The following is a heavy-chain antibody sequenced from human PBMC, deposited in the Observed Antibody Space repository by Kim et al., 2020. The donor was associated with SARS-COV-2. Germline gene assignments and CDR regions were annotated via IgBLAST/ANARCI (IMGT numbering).Heavy chain of an antibody. CDR2: INPNGGST. CDR1: GYTFSSYY. V-gene: IGHV1-46*01. J-gene: IGHJ2*01. D-gene: IGHD2-15*01. CDR3: ARECGRAPRGNRCWYFDL. Sequence: ASVKVSCKASGYTFSSYYMHWVRQAPGQGLEWMGIINPNGGSTSYAQKFQGRVTMTRDTSTSTVYMELSSLRSEDTAVYYCARECGRAPRGNRCWYFDLWGRGTLVTVSS.